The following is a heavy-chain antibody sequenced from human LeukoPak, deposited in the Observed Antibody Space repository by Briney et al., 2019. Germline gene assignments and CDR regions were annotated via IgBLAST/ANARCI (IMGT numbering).Heavy chain of an antibody. CDR3: ARDRSSGWYPLYYFDY. Sequence: GGSLRLSCAASGFTVSSNYMSWVRQAPGKGLEWVSIIYSGGSTFYADSVKGRFTISRDNSKNTLYLQMNSLRAEDTAVYYCARDRSSGWYPLYYFDYWGQGTLVTVSS. CDR2: IYSGGST. V-gene: IGHV3-53*05. CDR1: GFTVSSNY. D-gene: IGHD6-19*01. J-gene: IGHJ4*02.